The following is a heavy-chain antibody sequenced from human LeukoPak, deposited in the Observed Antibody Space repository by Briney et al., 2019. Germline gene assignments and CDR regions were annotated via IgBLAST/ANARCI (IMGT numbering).Heavy chain of an antibody. V-gene: IGHV3-74*01. D-gene: IGHD1-26*01. J-gene: IGHJ4*02. CDR3: ARRGATTGAFDY. CDR1: GFTFKSYW. CDR2: INSDVSTT. Sequence: GRSLRLSCAASGFTFKSYWMHWVRQAPGKGLVWVSRINSDVSTTSYADSVKGRFTISRDNAKNTLYLQMNSLRAEDTAVYYCARRGATTGAFDYWGQGTLVTVSS.